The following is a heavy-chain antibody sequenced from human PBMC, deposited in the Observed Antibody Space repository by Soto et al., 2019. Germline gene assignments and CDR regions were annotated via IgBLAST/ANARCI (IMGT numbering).Heavy chain of an antibody. J-gene: IGHJ3*01. CDR2: ISSSSSYI. CDR1: GFSFSSYS. D-gene: IGHD6-13*01. Sequence: GGSLRLSCAASGFSFSSYSMKWVRQAPGKGLEWVSSISSSSSYIYYADSVRGPFTISTANAKNSLYLPMNSLRAQDTPVYYCARFRYCCCWSPGDAFDFCGQGTMVTVSS. CDR3: ARFRYCCCWSPGDAFDF. V-gene: IGHV3-21*01.